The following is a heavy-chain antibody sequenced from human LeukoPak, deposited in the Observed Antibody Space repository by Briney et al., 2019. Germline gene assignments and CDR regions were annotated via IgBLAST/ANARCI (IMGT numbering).Heavy chain of an antibody. V-gene: IGHV4-61*02. CDR3: ARERTDTSMDY. J-gene: IGHJ4*02. CDR2: IYTSGST. D-gene: IGHD5-18*01. Sequence: SGTLSLTCTVSGGSISSGSYYWTWIRQPAGKGLEWIGRIYTSGSTNHNPSLKSRVTISLDTSKNQFSLKLISVTAADTAVYFCARERTDTSMDYWGQGTLVTVSS. CDR1: GGSISSGSYY.